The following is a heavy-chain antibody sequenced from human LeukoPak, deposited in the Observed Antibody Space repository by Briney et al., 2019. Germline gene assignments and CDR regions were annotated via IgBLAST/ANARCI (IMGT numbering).Heavy chain of an antibody. CDR3: ARDLGLRFGTREDDY. CDR1: GYTFTSYG. V-gene: IGHV1-69*13. D-gene: IGHD3-3*01. J-gene: IGHJ4*02. CDR2: IIPIFGTA. Sequence: SVKVSCKASGYTFTSYGISWVRQAPGQGLEWMGGIIPIFGTANYAQKFQGRVTITADESTSTAYMELSSLRSEDTAVYYCARDLGLRFGTREDDYWGQGTLVTVSS.